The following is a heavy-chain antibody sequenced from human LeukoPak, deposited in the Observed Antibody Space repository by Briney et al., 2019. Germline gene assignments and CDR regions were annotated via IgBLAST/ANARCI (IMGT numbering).Heavy chain of an antibody. D-gene: IGHD6-13*01. V-gene: IGHV1-18*01. J-gene: IGHJ4*02. CDR2: ITTYNGDS. Sequence: ASVKVSCKASGYTFTSYGISWVRQAPGQGLEWMGGITTYNGDSNYAQNLQGRVTMTTDTSTTTAYMELRSLRSDDTAVYYCARRSGNWYYFDYWGQGTLVTVSS. CDR1: GYTFTSYG. CDR3: ARRSGNWYYFDY.